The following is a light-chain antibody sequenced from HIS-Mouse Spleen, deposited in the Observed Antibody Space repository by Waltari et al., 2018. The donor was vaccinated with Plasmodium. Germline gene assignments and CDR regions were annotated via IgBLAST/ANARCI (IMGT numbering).Light chain of an antibody. CDR2: EGS. CDR1: SSDVGSYNL. V-gene: IGLV2-23*01. CDR3: CSYAGSSTWV. Sequence: QSALTQPASVSGSPGQSTTISCTGTSSDVGSYNLVSWYQQRPGKAPKLKIHEGSKRPSGVSNRFSGSKSGNTASLTISGLQAEDEADYYCCSYAGSSTWVFGGGTKLTVL. J-gene: IGLJ3*02.